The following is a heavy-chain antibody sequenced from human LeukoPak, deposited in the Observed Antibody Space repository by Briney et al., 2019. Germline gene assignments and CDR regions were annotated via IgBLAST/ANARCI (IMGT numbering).Heavy chain of an antibody. CDR1: GGSLSSGSYS. CDR3: VRGGGSYFI. V-gene: IGHV4-30-2*01. J-gene: IGHJ3*02. CDR2: IYPRGST. Sequence: SETPSLTCAVSGGSLSSGSYSWSWIRQPPGKGLEWIGYIYPRGSTYYNPSLKSRVKMSIDTSKNHFSLNLTSVTAADTAVYYCVRGGGSYFIWGQGATVTVSS. D-gene: IGHD3-16*01.